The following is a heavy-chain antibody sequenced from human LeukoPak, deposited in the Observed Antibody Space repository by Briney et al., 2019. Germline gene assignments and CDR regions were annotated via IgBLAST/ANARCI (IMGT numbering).Heavy chain of an antibody. Sequence: LPGASLRLSCAASGFIFSNYAMSWVRQAPGKGLDWVSAITGSGGSTYYADSVKGRFTISRDNSKNTLYLQMNSLRAEDTAVYYCAKWGDYDVLTGYYVSDYWGQGTLVTVSS. D-gene: IGHD3-9*01. J-gene: IGHJ4*02. CDR3: AKWGDYDVLTGYYVSDY. V-gene: IGHV3-23*01. CDR2: ITGSGGST. CDR1: GFIFSNYA.